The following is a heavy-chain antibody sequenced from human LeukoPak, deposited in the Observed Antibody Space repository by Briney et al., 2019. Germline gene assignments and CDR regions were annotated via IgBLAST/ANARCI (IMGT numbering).Heavy chain of an antibody. CDR3: ARAPYSSGWYLDY. D-gene: IGHD6-19*01. Sequence: PGGSLRLSCAASGFTFSSYAMHWVRQAPGKGLEWVAVISYDGSNKYYADSVKGRFTISRDNSKNTLYLQMNSLRAEDTAVYYCARAPYSSGWYLDYWGQGTPVTVSS. CDR2: ISYDGSNK. V-gene: IGHV3-30*04. J-gene: IGHJ4*02. CDR1: GFTFSSYA.